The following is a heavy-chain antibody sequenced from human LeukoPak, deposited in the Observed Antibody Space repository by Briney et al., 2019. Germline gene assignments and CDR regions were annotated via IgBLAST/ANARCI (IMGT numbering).Heavy chain of an antibody. Sequence: GGSLRLSCAASAFTFSSYSMNWVRQAPGKGLEWVSYISSSSSTIYYADSVKGRFTISRDNAKNSLYLQMNSLRAEDTAVYYCASSTGDYWGQGTLVTVSS. CDR1: AFTFSSYS. V-gene: IGHV3-48*01. CDR2: ISSSSSTI. J-gene: IGHJ4*02. CDR3: ASSTGDY. D-gene: IGHD4-17*01.